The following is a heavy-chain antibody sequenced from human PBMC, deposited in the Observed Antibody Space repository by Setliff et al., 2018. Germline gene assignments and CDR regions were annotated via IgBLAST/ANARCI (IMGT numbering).Heavy chain of an antibody. CDR2: INPSGGLT. D-gene: IGHD3-3*01. CDR1: GGTSSNYG. Sequence: ASVKVSCKASGGTSSNYGVSWVRQAPGQGLEWMGIINPSGGLTRYAQKFQGRVTMTRDTSTSTVYMEVSSLRSEDTAVYYCARDRYYNSWSGTSITAPHDAFDIWGQGTMVTVSS. V-gene: IGHV1-46*03. J-gene: IGHJ3*02. CDR3: ARDRYYNSWSGTSITAPHDAFDI.